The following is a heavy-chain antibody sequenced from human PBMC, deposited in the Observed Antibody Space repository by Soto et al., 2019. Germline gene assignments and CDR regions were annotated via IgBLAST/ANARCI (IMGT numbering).Heavy chain of an antibody. CDR3: ARDRVATTVDYYYGMDV. D-gene: IGHD1-1*01. V-gene: IGHV3-30-3*01. J-gene: IGHJ6*02. Sequence: GGSLRLSCAASGFTFSTYAMHWVRQSPGKGLEWVALISYDGSIKVYADSVKGRFTVSRDNSKNTLYLQMNSLRTDDTAVFYCARDRVATTVDYYYGMDVWGHGTTVTVSS. CDR2: ISYDGSIK. CDR1: GFTFSTYA.